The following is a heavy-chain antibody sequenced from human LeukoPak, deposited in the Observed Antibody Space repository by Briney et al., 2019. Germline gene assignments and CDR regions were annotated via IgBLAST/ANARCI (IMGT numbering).Heavy chain of an antibody. CDR2: IYSGGST. Sequence: PGRSLRLSCAASGFTFSSYAMHWVRQAPGKGLEWVSVIYSGGSTYYADSVKGRFTISRDSSKNTLYLQMNSLRAEDTAVYYCARGGASGSYAYYGMDVWGQGTTVTVSS. J-gene: IGHJ6*02. V-gene: IGHV3-53*01. D-gene: IGHD3-10*01. CDR1: GFTFSSYA. CDR3: ARGGASGSYAYYGMDV.